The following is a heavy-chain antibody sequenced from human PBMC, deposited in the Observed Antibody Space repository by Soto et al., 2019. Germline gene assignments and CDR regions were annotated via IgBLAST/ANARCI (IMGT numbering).Heavy chain of an antibody. J-gene: IGHJ4*02. CDR1: GFTFSSYS. D-gene: IGHD6-19*01. CDR3: ARESEGSGWTQYFDY. V-gene: IGHV3-21*01. Sequence: EVQLVESGGGLVKPGGSLRLSCAASGFTFSSYSMNWVRQAPGKGLEWVSSISSSSSYIYYADSVKGRFTISRDNAKNSLYLQMNSPRAEDTAVYYCARESEGSGWTQYFDYWGQGTLVTVSS. CDR2: ISSSSSYI.